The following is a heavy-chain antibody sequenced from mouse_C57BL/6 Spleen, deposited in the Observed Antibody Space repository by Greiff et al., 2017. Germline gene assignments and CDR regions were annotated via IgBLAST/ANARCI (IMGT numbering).Heavy chain of an antibody. CDR3: ASPSYYGSSLWAMDY. V-gene: IGHV1-64*01. CDR1: GYTFTSYW. D-gene: IGHD1-1*01. CDR2: IHPNSGST. J-gene: IGHJ4*01. Sequence: VKLQQPGAELVKPGASVKLSCKASGYTFTSYWMHWVKQRPGQGLEWIGMIHPNSGSTNYNEKFKSKATLTVDKSSSTAYMQLSSLTSEDSAVYYCASPSYYGSSLWAMDYWGQGTSVTVSS.